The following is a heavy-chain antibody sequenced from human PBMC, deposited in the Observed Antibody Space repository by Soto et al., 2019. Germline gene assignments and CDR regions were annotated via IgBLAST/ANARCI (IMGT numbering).Heavy chain of an antibody. CDR1: GFTFSSYG. CDR2: IWYDGSNK. D-gene: IGHD3-3*01. Sequence: GGSLRLSCAASGFTFSSYGMHWVRQAPGKGLEWVAVIWYDGSNKYYADSVKGRFTISRDNSKNTLYLQMNSLRAEDTAVYYCARASNLDDFWSGYSPPFDYWGQGTLVTVSS. CDR3: ARASNLDDFWSGYSPPFDY. V-gene: IGHV3-33*01. J-gene: IGHJ4*02.